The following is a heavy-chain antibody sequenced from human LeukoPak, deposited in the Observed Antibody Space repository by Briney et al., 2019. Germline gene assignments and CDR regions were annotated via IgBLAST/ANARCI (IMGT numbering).Heavy chain of an antibody. V-gene: IGHV4-39*07. CDR3: ARVALSYYDSSGWLLDY. CDR1: GGSISSSSYY. CDR2: IYYSGST. D-gene: IGHD3-22*01. J-gene: IGHJ4*02. Sequence: PSETLSLTCTVSGGSISSSSYYWGWIRQPPGKGLEWIGNIYYSGSTYYNPSLKSRVTISVDTSKNQFSLKLSSVTAADTAVCYCARVALSYYDSSGWLLDYWGQGTLVTVSS.